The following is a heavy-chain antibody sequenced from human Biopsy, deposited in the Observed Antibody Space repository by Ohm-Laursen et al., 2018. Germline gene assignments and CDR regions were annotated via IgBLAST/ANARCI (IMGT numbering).Heavy chain of an antibody. V-gene: IGHV3-23*01. CDR1: GFTFSSYA. CDR3: ANWNNYYDSSGPPAFDV. J-gene: IGHJ3*01. D-gene: IGHD3-22*01. CDR2: TNNNGGRT. Sequence: GSLRLSCAASGFTFSSYAMSWVRQSPGKGLEWVSSTNNNGGRTYYTDSVKGRFTISRDNSKNTLYLQMSSLRAEDTAVYYCANWNNYYDSSGPPAFDVWGQGTMVTVSS.